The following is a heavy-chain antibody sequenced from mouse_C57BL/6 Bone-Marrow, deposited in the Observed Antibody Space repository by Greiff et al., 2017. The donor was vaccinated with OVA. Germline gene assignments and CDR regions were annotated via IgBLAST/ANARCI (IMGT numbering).Heavy chain of an antibody. CDR1: GFTFSSYA. Sequence: EVNLVESGEGLVKPGGSLKLSCAASGFTFSSYAMSWVRQTPEKRLEWVAYISSGGDYIYYADTVKGRFTISRDNARNTLYLQMSSLKSEDTAMYYCTRTYYGYAWFAYWGQGTLVTVSA. V-gene: IGHV5-9-1*02. CDR3: TRTYYGYAWFAY. D-gene: IGHD2-2*01. CDR2: ISSGGDYI. J-gene: IGHJ3*01.